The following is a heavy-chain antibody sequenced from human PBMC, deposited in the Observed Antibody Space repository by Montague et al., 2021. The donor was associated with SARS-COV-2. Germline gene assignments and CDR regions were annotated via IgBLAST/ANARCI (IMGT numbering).Heavy chain of an antibody. J-gene: IGHJ6*02. CDR1: GGSISSYY. Sequence: SETLSLTCTVSGGSISSYYWSWFRQPPGKGLEWIGYIYYSGSTNYNPSLKSRVTISVDTSKNQFSLKLSSVTAADTAGDYCARDGDIAARPADYYGMDVWGQGTTVTVSS. CDR3: ARDGDIAARPADYYGMDV. V-gene: IGHV4-59*01. D-gene: IGHD6-6*01. CDR2: IYYSGST.